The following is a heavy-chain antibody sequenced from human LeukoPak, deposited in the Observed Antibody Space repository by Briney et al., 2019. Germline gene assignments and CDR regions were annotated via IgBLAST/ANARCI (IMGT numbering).Heavy chain of an antibody. V-gene: IGHV3-7*04. CDR2: INQDGSEK. Sequence: GGSLRLSCAVSGFSISNYWMSWVRHIPGKGLEWVANINQDGSEKYYVDSVKGRFTISRDNAKNSLYLQMNSLRAEDTAVYYCARDGYEGRDYWGQGTLVTVSS. D-gene: IGHD5-18*01. CDR3: ARDGYEGRDY. J-gene: IGHJ4*02. CDR1: GFSISNYW.